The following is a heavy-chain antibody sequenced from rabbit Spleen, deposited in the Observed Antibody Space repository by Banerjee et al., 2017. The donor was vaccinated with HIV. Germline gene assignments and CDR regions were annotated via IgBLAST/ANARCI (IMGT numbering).Heavy chain of an antibody. CDR2: IDTSDGDT. Sequence: EESGGGLVKPGGTLTLTCTVSGFSFSSNWICWVRQAPGKGLEWIACIDTSDGDTDYANWPKGRFTISKTSSTTVTLQMTSLTGADTATYFCARDLTGVIGWNFGWWGQGTLVTVS. D-gene: IGHD1-1*01. CDR3: ARDLTGVIGWNFGW. V-gene: IGHV1S45*01. J-gene: IGHJ4*01. CDR1: GFSFSSNW.